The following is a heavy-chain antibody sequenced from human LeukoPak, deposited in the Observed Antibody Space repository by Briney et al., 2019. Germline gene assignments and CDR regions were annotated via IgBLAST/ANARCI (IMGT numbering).Heavy chain of an antibody. CDR2: ISSSSSYI. J-gene: IGHJ5*02. Sequence: GGSLRLSCAASGFTFSSYSMNWVCQAPGKGLEWVSSISSSSSYIYYADSVKGRFTISRDNAKNSLYLQMNSLRAEDTAVYYCARGSDYGDYNWFDPWGQGTLVTVSS. D-gene: IGHD4-17*01. CDR1: GFTFSSYS. CDR3: ARGSDYGDYNWFDP. V-gene: IGHV3-21*01.